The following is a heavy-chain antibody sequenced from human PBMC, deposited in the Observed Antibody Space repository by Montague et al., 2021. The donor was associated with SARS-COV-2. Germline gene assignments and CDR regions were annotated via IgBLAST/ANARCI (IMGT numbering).Heavy chain of an antibody. CDR2: IHGNGRI. V-gene: IGHV3-69-1*01. J-gene: IGHJ3*01. Sequence: SLRLSCAASGFTFGDYTMNWVRQAPGKGLEWLSYIHGNGRIFYGDSVKGRFSVSRDDAKNSLYLQMTSLSAEDTALYFCVRDEYWAFDVWGQGTMVTVSS. CDR3: VRDEYWAFDV. CDR1: GFTFGDYT. D-gene: IGHD2-8*02.